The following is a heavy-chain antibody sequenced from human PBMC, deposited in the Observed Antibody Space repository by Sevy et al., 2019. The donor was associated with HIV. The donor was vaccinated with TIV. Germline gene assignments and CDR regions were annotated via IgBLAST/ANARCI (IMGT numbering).Heavy chain of an antibody. CDR3: ARDRLGITISAEWGGGMDV. CDR2: ISGSGGST. V-gene: IGHV3-23*01. Sequence: GGSLRLSCAASGFIFSSYVMSWVRQAPGKGLEWVSGISGSGGSTYYAHSVKGRFTISRDNSKNTLYLQMNSLRAEDTAVYYCARDRLGITISAEWGGGMDVWGQGTTVTVSS. J-gene: IGHJ6*02. D-gene: IGHD3-3*01. CDR1: GFIFSSYV.